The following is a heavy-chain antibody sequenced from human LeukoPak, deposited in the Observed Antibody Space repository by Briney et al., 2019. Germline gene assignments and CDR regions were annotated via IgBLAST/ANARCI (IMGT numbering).Heavy chain of an antibody. J-gene: IGHJ5*02. CDR2: INPSGDFR. D-gene: IGHD1-26*01. CDR3: ARDYSGEWEQLTGWWLDP. V-gene: IGHV1-46*01. Sequence: GASVKVSCKASGYTFGTHWMHWVRQAPGQGLEWMAIINPSGDFRSYAQKFQGRLTVTRDMSTRTVYMELSDLRPEDTAVYYCARDYSGEWEQLTGWWLDPWGQGTLVIVSS. CDR1: GYTFGTHW.